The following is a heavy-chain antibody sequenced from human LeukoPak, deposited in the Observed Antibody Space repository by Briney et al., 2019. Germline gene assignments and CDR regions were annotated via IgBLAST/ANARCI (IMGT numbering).Heavy chain of an antibody. CDR2: INQDGSEK. CDR1: GFTFTNNF. J-gene: IGHJ4*02. Sequence: GGSLRLSCAASGFTFTNNFMSWVRQVPGKGLEWVANINQDGSEKYYVDSVKGRFIISRDNAKNSLYLQMNSLRAEDTAVYYCARDRRYTYGFDYFDYWGQGTLVTVSS. V-gene: IGHV3-7*01. CDR3: ARDRRYTYGFDYFDY. D-gene: IGHD5-18*01.